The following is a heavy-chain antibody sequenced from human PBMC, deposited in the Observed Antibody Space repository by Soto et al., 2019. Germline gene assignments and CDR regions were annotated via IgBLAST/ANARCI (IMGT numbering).Heavy chain of an antibody. Sequence: QVQLVQSGAEVKRPGSSVKVSCKASGDTFNFYSINWVRQAPGLGLEWMGRVNPIVSMSNYAQRFQGRVTMTADKSTSTAYMELSGLRSEDRDIYYCATSYGSGYRAFDYWGQGALVTVSS. V-gene: IGHV1-69*04. D-gene: IGHD3-10*01. CDR2: VNPIVSMS. CDR1: GDTFNFYS. J-gene: IGHJ4*02. CDR3: ATSYGSGYRAFDY.